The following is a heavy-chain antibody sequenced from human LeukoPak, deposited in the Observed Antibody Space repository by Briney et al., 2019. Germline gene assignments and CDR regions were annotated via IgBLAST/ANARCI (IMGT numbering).Heavy chain of an antibody. V-gene: IGHV4-61*05. Sequence: KSSETLSLTCTVSGGSISSSSYYWGWIRQPPGKGLEWIGYIYYSGSTNYNPSLKSRVTISVDTSKNQFSLKLSSVTAADTAVYYCARAVLSPHYYYYYMDVWGKGTTVTVSS. J-gene: IGHJ6*03. CDR2: IYYSGST. CDR3: ARAVLSPHYYYYYMDV. D-gene: IGHD3-16*01. CDR1: GGSISSSSYY.